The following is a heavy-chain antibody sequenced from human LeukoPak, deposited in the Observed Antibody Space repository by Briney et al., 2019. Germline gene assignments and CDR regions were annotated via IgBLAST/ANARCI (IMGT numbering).Heavy chain of an antibody. V-gene: IGHV4-34*01. CDR3: AKVGRVVPTIMQGGNWFDP. D-gene: IGHD2-2*01. J-gene: IGHJ5*02. CDR2: INHSGST. CDR1: GGSFSGYY. Sequence: SETLSLTCAVYGGSFSGYYWSWIRQPPGKGLEWIGEINHSGSTNYNPSLKSRVTISVDTSKNQFSLKLSSVTAADTAVYYCAKVGRVVPTIMQGGNWFDPWGQGTLVTVSS.